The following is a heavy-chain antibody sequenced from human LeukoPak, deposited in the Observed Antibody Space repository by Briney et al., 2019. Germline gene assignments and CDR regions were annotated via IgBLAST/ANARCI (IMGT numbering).Heavy chain of an antibody. D-gene: IGHD5-24*01. CDR2: ISSSGSTI. CDR3: VRELMASPDI. V-gene: IGHV3-48*03. Sequence: GGALRLSCAASRLTFSTYEMNWVGQAPGKGLEGVSYISSSGSTIYYADSVKVRFTISRDNAKNSLSLQMTSLRAEDTAVYYCVRELMASPDIWGQGTMVTVSS. CDR1: RLTFSTYE. J-gene: IGHJ3*02.